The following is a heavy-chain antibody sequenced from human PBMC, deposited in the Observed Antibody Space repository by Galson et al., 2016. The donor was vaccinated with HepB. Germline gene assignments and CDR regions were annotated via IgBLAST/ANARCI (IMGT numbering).Heavy chain of an antibody. V-gene: IGHV3-48*02. CDR3: ARDQGRNFDY. Sequence: SLRLSCAASGFTFSTYRMNWVRQAPGKGLEWVSYISSSGNAIYYAGSVEGRFTISRDNGKNSLYLQMNSLRDEETAVYYCARDQGRNFDYWGQGTLVTVSS. J-gene: IGHJ4*02. CDR2: ISSSGNAI. CDR1: GFTFSTYR.